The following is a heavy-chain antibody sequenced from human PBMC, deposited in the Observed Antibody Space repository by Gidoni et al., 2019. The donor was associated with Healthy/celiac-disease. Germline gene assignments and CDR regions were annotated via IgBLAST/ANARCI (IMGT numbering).Heavy chain of an antibody. D-gene: IGHD6-19*01. CDR3: ARVLGEGQWLENRGAFDI. Sequence: QVQLVESGGGVVQPGRSLRLTCAASGFTFVSYAMHWGRQAPGKGLEWVAVISYDGSNKYYADSVKGRFTISRDNSKNTLYLQMNSLRAEDTAVYYCARVLGEGQWLENRGAFDIWGQGTMVTVSS. CDR2: ISYDGSNK. J-gene: IGHJ3*02. CDR1: GFTFVSYA. V-gene: IGHV3-30-3*01.